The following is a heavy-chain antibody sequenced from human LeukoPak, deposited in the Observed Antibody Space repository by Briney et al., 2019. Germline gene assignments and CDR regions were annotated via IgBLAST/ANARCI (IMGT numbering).Heavy chain of an antibody. J-gene: IGHJ4*02. Sequence: GASVKLSCKASGGTFSSYAISWVRQAPGQGLEWMGGIISIFGTANYAQKFQGRVTITTDESTSTAYMELSSLRSEDTAVYYCARGDYGGNLDYWGQGTLVTVSS. V-gene: IGHV1-69*05. D-gene: IGHD4-23*01. CDR3: ARGDYGGNLDY. CDR2: IISIFGTA. CDR1: GGTFSSYA.